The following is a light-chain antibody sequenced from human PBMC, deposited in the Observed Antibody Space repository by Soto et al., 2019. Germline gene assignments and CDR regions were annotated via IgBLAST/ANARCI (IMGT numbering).Light chain of an antibody. CDR3: QQYNAYPLT. CDR2: QAS. CDR1: QNINTW. J-gene: IGKJ4*01. V-gene: IGKV1-5*03. Sequence: DIQMTQSPSTLAAPVGGTVAITCRASQNINTWLAWYQQKPGKAPNLLISQASLLENGVPSRFSGSGSETEFTLSSSSLQPDDFATYYCQQYNAYPLTFGVGTKVEIQ.